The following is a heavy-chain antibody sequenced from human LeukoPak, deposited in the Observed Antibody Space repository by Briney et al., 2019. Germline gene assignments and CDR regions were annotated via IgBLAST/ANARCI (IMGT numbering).Heavy chain of an antibody. CDR2: MYYSGST. CDR1: GFTVSSNY. J-gene: IGHJ4*02. CDR3: ARVRGVCSGRSCYEIDS. D-gene: IGHD2-15*01. Sequence: PGGSLRLSCAASGFTVSSNYMSWVRQPPGKGLEWIGHMYYSGSTYYKPSLRSRVTMSLDTSKNQFSLKLTSVTAADTAVYYCARVRGVCSGRSCYEIDSWGQGALVTVSS. V-gene: IGHV4-59*02.